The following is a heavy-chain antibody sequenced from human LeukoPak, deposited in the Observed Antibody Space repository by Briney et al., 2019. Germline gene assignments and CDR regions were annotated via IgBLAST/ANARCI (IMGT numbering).Heavy chain of an antibody. CDR2: ISGSGGSI. J-gene: IGHJ4*02. D-gene: IGHD1-1*01. Sequence: PGGSLRLSCAAPGITFSSYAMTSGRQAPGKGLEWVSSISGSGGSIYYADSVKGRFTISRDNSKNTLYLQMNSLRAEDTAVYYCATDWSIDFWGQGTLVTVSS. V-gene: IGHV3-23*01. CDR3: ATDWSIDF. CDR1: GITFSSYA.